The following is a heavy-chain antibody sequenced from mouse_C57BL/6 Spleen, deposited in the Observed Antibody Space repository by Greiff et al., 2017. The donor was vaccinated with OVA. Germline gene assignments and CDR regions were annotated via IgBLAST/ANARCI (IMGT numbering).Heavy chain of an antibody. CDR1: GYTFTGYW. V-gene: IGHV1-9*01. D-gene: IGHD1-1*01. CDR3: ARGVITTVVATDWYFDV. CDR2: ILPGSGST. J-gene: IGHJ1*03. Sequence: QVQLQQSGAELMKPGASVKLSCKATGYTFTGYWIEWVKQRPGHGLEWIGEILPGSGSTNYNEKFKGKATFTADTSSNTAYMQLSSLTTEDSAIYYCARGVITTVVATDWYFDVWGTGTTVTVSS.